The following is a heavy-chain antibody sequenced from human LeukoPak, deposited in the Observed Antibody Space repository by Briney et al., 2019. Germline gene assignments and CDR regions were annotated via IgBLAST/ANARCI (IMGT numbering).Heavy chain of an antibody. Sequence: SETLSLTCTVSGGSISSSSYYWGWIRQSPGKGLEWIGNIYYSGTTYYNPPLKSRVTISVDTSKNQFSLKLNSVTAADTAVYYCARAPGSYDSSGFLYWYFDLWGRGTLVTVSS. CDR2: IYYSGTT. J-gene: IGHJ2*01. CDR3: ARAPGSYDSSGFLYWYFDL. V-gene: IGHV4-39*01. CDR1: GGSISSSSYY. D-gene: IGHD3-22*01.